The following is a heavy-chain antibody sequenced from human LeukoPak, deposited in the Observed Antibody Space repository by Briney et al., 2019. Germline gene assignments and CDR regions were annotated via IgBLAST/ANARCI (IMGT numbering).Heavy chain of an antibody. CDR1: GFTFSSYA. J-gene: IGHJ6*02. CDR3: ARALYSSGWFGADDYYYYGMDV. V-gene: IGHV3-30*04. Sequence: GGSLRLSCAASGFTFSSYAMRWVRQAPGKGLEWVAVISYDGSNKYYADSVKGRFTISRDNSKNTLYLQMNSLRAEGTAVYYCARALYSSGWFGADDYYYYGMDVWGQGTTVTVSS. CDR2: ISYDGSNK. D-gene: IGHD6-19*01.